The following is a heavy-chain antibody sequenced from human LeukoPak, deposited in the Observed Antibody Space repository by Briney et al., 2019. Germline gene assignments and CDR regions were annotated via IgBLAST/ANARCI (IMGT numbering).Heavy chain of an antibody. CDR2: ISYDGSNK. V-gene: IGHV3-30*04. D-gene: IGHD1-1*01. Sequence: GGSLRLSCAASGFTFSSYAMHWVRQAPGKGLEWVAVISYDGSNKYYADSVKGRFTISRDNSKNTLYLQMNSLRAEDTAVYYCARFQPARGYKNYYYYMDVWGKGTTVTVSS. J-gene: IGHJ6*03. CDR3: ARFQPARGYKNYYYYMDV. CDR1: GFTFSSYA.